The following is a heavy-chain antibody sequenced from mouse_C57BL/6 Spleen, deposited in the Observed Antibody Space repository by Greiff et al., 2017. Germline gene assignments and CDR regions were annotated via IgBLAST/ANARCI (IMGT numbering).Heavy chain of an antibody. J-gene: IGHJ1*03. V-gene: IGHV1-26*01. Sequence: EVQLQQSGPELVKPGASVKISCKASGYTFTDYYMNWVKQSHGKSLEWIGDINPNNGGTSYNQKFKGKATLTVDKSSSTAYMELRSLTSEDSAVYYCARRGGKPSYWYFDVWGTGTTVTVSS. CDR3: ARRGGKPSYWYFDV. CDR2: INPNNGGT. CDR1: GYTFTDYY. D-gene: IGHD1-1*02.